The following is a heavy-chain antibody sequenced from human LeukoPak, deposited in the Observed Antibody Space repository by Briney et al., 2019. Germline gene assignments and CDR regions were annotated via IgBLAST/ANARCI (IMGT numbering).Heavy chain of an antibody. J-gene: IGHJ5*02. CDR3: ARAPRITIFGVVKNWFDP. CDR1: GGSISSYY. CDR2: IYYSGST. Sequence: SETLSLTCTVSGGSISSYYWSWIRQPPGKGLEWIGYIYYSGSTNYNPSLKSRVTISVDTSKNQFSLKLSSVTAADTAVYYCARAPRITIFGVVKNWFDPWGQGTLVTVSS. D-gene: IGHD3-3*01. V-gene: IGHV4-59*01.